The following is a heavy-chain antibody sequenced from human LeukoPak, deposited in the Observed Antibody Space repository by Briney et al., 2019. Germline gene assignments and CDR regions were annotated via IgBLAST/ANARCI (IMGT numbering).Heavy chain of an antibody. D-gene: IGHD6-19*01. CDR1: GFTFSSYA. J-gene: IGHJ3*02. V-gene: IGHV3-30-3*01. CDR2: ISYDGSNK. CDR3: ARYSSGWDAFDI. Sequence: GGSLRLSCAASGFTFSSYAVHWVRQAPGKGLEWVAVISYDGSNKYYADSVKGRFTISRDNSKNTLYLQMNSLRAEDTAVYYCARYSSGWDAFDIWGQGTMVTASS.